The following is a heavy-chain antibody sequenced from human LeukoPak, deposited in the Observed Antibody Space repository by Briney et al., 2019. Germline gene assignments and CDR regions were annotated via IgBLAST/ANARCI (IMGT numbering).Heavy chain of an antibody. CDR1: GFTFSDHY. V-gene: IGHV3-21*01. J-gene: IGHJ4*02. Sequence: GGSLRLSCIVSGFTFSDHYMEWARQAPGKGLEWVSSITRSSNYKYYADSLKGRFTISRDNAKNSLYLQMNSLRAEDTAVYYCARALYDGSGYYSHFDYWGQGTLVTVSS. D-gene: IGHD3-22*01. CDR2: ITRSSNYK. CDR3: ARALYDGSGYYSHFDY.